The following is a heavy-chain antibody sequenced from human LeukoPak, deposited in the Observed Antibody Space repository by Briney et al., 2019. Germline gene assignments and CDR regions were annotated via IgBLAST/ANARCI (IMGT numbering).Heavy chain of an antibody. V-gene: IGHV3-48*02. Sequence: PGGSLRLSCAASGFTFSSYSMNWVRQAPGKGLEGVSYISSSSSTIYYADSVKGRFTISRDNAKNSLYLQMNSLRDEDTAVYYCARGDILTGYSYDYWGQGTLVTVSS. CDR2: ISSSSSTI. D-gene: IGHD3-9*01. J-gene: IGHJ4*02. CDR3: ARGDILTGYSYDY. CDR1: GFTFSSYS.